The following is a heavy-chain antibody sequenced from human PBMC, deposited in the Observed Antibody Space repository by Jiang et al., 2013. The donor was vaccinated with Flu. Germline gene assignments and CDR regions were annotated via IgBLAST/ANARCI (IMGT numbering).Heavy chain of an antibody. CDR3: ARGSRGAWGYGDNGDY. CDR1: GGSISGYY. D-gene: IGHD4-17*01. CDR2: ISNSGTI. V-gene: IGHV4-59*01. Sequence: GSGLVKPSETLSLTCTVSGGSISGYYWAWIRQPPGQGLEWIGDISNSGTITYNPSLKSRLTISVDTSKNQFSLTLSSVTATDTAVYYCARGSRGAWGYGDNGDYWGQGTLVTVSS. J-gene: IGHJ4*02.